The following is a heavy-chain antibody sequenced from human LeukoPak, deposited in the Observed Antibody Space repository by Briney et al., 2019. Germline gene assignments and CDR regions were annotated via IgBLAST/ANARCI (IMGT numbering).Heavy chain of an antibody. J-gene: IGHJ3*02. CDR3: AKRGDGAFDAFDI. CDR1: GFTFSSYA. D-gene: IGHD2-21*02. CDR2: ISGSGGST. V-gene: IGHV3-23*01. Sequence: GGSLRLSCAASGFTFSSYAMSXVRQAPGKGLXXXXAISGSGGSTYYADSVKGRFXISRDNSKNTLYLQMNSLRAEDTAVYYCAKRGDGAFDAFDIWGQGTMVTVSS.